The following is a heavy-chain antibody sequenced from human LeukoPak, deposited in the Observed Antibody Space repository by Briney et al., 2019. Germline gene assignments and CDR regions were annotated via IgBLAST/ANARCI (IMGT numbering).Heavy chain of an antibody. V-gene: IGHV1-46*01. CDR2: INPSGGST. CDR1: GYTFTSYY. J-gene: IGHJ6*03. Sequence: ASVKVSCKASGYTFTSYYMHWVRQAPGQGLEWMGIINPSGGSTSYAQKFQGRVTMTRDTSTSTVYMELSSLRSEDTAVYYCATNITGGYYYYYMDVWGKGTTVTVSS. D-gene: IGHD7-27*01. CDR3: ATNITGGYYYYYMDV.